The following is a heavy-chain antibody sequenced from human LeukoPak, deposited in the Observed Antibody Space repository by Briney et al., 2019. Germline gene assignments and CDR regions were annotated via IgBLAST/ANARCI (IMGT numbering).Heavy chain of an antibody. CDR3: ARDLGYSGYDSGEFDY. Sequence: GGSLRLSCAASGFTFSRYRMNWVRQAPGKGLEWVSGISTTSSYIYYGDSVKGRFTISRDNAKNSLHLQMNSLRAEDTAVYYCARDLGYSGYDSGEFDYWGQGTLVIVSS. V-gene: IGHV3-21*01. CDR2: ISTTSSYI. D-gene: IGHD5-12*01. CDR1: GFTFSRYR. J-gene: IGHJ4*02.